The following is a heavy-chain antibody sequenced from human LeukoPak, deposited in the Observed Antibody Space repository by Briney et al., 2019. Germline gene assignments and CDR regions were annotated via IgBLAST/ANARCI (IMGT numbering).Heavy chain of an antibody. Sequence: PSETLSLTCTVSGGSFSSSSSYCSGSTYYNPSLKSRVTISVDTSKNQFSLKLSSVTAADTAVYYCARLLEGSESHFDNLGYFDYWGQGTLVTVSS. D-gene: IGHD3-10*01. J-gene: IGHJ4*02. CDR1: GGSFSSSSSY. V-gene: IGHV4-39*01. CDR3: ARLLEGSESHFDNLGYFDY. CDR2: SGST.